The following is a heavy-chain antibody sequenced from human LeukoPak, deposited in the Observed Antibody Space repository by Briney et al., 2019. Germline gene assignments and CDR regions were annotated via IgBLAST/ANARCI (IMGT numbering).Heavy chain of an antibody. J-gene: IGHJ3*02. CDR2: VWYDGSNQ. V-gene: IGHV3-33*01. Sequence: PGRSLRLSCVASGLIFSNYGMHWVRQAPGKGLEWVAIVWYDGSNQYYGDSIKGRFTISRDNSKNTVYLQMNSLRAEDTAVYYCARWGIIGHDAFDIWGQGTVVTVSS. CDR1: GLIFSNYG. CDR3: ARWGIIGHDAFDI. D-gene: IGHD1-14*01.